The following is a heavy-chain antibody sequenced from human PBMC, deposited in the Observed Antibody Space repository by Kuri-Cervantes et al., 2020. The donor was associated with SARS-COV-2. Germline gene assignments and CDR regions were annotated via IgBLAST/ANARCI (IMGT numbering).Heavy chain of an antibody. D-gene: IGHD5-24*01. J-gene: IGHJ4*02. Sequence: SETLSLTCIVSDDSISSSPFYWGWIRQPPGKGLEWIATVFYSGGSSYNPSLKSRVTISADTSKNEFSLNLKSVTAADTAVYYCARGGYSYDYWGQGTLVTVSS. CDR2: VFYSGGS. V-gene: IGHV4-39*07. CDR1: DDSISSSPFY. CDR3: ARGGYSYDY.